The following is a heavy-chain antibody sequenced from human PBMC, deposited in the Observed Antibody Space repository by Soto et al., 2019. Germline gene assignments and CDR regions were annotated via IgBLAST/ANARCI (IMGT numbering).Heavy chain of an antibody. CDR3: ARDRSGSYSDY. J-gene: IGHJ4*02. D-gene: IGHD1-26*01. CDR1: GFTFSSYA. V-gene: IGHV3-30-3*01. Sequence: AGGSLRLSCAASGFTFSSYAMHWVRQAPGKGLEWVAVISYDGSNKYYADSVKGRFTISRDNSKNTLYLQMNSLRAEDTAVYYCARDRSGSYSDYWGQGTLVTVSS. CDR2: ISYDGSNK.